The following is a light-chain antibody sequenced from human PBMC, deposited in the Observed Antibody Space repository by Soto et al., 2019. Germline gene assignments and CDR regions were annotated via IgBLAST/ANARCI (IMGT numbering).Light chain of an antibody. CDR1: SSDVEIYNY. V-gene: IGLV2-11*01. Sequence: QSALTQPRSVSGSPGQSVTISCTGTSSDVEIYNYVSWYQQHPGKAPKLMIYDVSKRPSGVPDRFSGSKSGNTASLTISGLQAEDEADYYCCSYAGTYTLEVFGGGTKLTVL. J-gene: IGLJ2*01. CDR2: DVS. CDR3: CSYAGTYTLEV.